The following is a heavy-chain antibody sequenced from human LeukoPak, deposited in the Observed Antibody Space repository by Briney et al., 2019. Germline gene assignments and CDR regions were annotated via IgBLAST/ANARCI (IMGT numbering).Heavy chain of an antibody. CDR2: IYYSGST. J-gene: IGHJ6*02. CDR3: ARERGDFWSGYYGDYYYGMDV. D-gene: IGHD3-3*01. V-gene: IGHV4-59*01. Sequence: SETLSLTCTVSGGSISSYYWSWIRQPPGKGLEWIGYIYYSGSTSYNPSLKSRVTISVDTSKNQFSLKLSSVTAADTAVYYCARERGDFWSGYYGDYYYGMDVWGQGTTVTVSS. CDR1: GGSISSYY.